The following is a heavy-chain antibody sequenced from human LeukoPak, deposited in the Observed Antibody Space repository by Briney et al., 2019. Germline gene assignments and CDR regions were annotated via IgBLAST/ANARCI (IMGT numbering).Heavy chain of an antibody. J-gene: IGHJ5*02. CDR2: INPNSGGT. V-gene: IGHV1-2*02. D-gene: IGHD3-10*01. CDR1: GYTFTGYY. CDR3: ARDYYGSGSYLYNWFDP. Sequence: ASVKVSRKASGYTFTGYYMHWVRQAPGQGLEWMGWINPNSGGTNYAQKFQGRVTMTRDTSISTAYMELSRLRSDDTAVYYCARDYYGSGSYLYNWFDPWGQGTLVTVSS.